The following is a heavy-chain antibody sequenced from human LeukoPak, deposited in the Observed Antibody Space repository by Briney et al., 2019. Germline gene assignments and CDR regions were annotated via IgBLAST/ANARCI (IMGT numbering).Heavy chain of an antibody. D-gene: IGHD2-2*01. J-gene: IGHJ4*02. CDR2: VRRNYET. V-gene: IGHV3-73*01. Sequence: GGSLRLSCAASGFTLSGSHMHWVRQAPGKGLEWVGHVRRNYETAYSASVKGRFTISRDDSENTAYLHMNNLKTEDTAIYFCARQTNSCHDYWGQGTLVTVSS. CDR3: ARQTNSCHDY. CDR1: GFTLSGSH.